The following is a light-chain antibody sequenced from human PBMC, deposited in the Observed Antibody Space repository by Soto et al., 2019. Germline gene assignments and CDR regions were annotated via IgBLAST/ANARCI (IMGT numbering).Light chain of an antibody. V-gene: IGLV2-23*01. CDR2: EGS. CDR3: CSYAGSSSYV. J-gene: IGLJ1*01. Sequence: QSVLTQPASVSGSPGQSITISCTGTSNDIGSYNLVSWYQQHPGKAPKLMIYEGSKRPSGVSNRFSGSKSGNTASLTISGLLAEDEADYYCCSYAGSSSYVFGTGTKVTVL. CDR1: SNDIGSYNL.